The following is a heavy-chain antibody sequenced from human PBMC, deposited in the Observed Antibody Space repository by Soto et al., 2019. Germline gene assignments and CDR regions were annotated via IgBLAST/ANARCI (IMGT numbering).Heavy chain of an antibody. CDR1: GGSISSSSYY. CDR2: IYYSGST. J-gene: IGHJ4*02. CDR3: ARRSSKPPVSFFDY. V-gene: IGHV4-39*01. D-gene: IGHD2-15*01. Sequence: SETLSLTCTVSGGSISSSSYYWGWIRQPPGKGLEWIGSIYYSGSTYYNPSLKSRVTISVDTSKNQFSLKLSSVTAADTAVYYCARRSSKPPVSFFDYWGQGTLVTVSS.